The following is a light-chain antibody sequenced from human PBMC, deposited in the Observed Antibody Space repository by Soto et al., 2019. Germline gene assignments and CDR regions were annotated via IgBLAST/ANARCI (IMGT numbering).Light chain of an antibody. Sequence: EIVLTQSPATLSLSPGERATLSCRASQSVSSYLAWYQQKPGQAPRLLIYDASNRATGIPARFSGSGSGTDFTLTISSLEPEDFAVYYWQQRSNWPFTFGPGT. J-gene: IGKJ3*01. CDR2: DAS. V-gene: IGKV3-11*01. CDR1: QSVSSY. CDR3: QQRSNWPFT.